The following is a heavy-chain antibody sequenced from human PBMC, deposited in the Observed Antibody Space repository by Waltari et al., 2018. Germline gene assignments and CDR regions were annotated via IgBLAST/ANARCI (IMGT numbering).Heavy chain of an antibody. V-gene: IGHV4-34*01. CDR1: GGSFSGYY. CDR2: INHSGST. J-gene: IGHJ4*02. Sequence: QVQLQQWGAGLLKPSETLSLTCAVYGGSFSGYYWSWIRQPPGKGLEWIGEINHSGSTNYNPSLKSRVTISVDTSKNQFSLKLSSVTAADTAVYYCARFVGLRFLEWLFAFDYWGQGTLVTVSS. D-gene: IGHD3-3*01. CDR3: ARFVGLRFLEWLFAFDY.